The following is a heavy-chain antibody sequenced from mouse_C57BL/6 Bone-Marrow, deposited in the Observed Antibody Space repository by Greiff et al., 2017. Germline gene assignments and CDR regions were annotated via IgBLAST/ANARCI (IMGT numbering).Heavy chain of an antibody. D-gene: IGHD2-4*01. CDR1: GFNIKDDS. J-gene: IGHJ2*01. Sequence: VQLKESGAELVRPGASVKLSCTASGFNIKDDSMHWVKQRPEQSLEWIGWIDPANGDTEYASKLQGKATITAATSSNTAFLQLNSLTSYDTAVYYFTTYDYDYWGQGTTLTVSS. V-gene: IGHV14-4*01. CDR2: IDPANGDT. CDR3: TTYDYDY.